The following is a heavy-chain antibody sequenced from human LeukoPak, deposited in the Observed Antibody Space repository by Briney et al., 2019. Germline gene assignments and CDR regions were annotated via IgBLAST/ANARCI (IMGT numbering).Heavy chain of an antibody. CDR1: GFTFSGYW. CDR3: ARAASSTRVTYMDV. Sequence: GGSLRLSCAASGFTFSGYWMHWVRQAPGKGLVWVSRINTDESSTDYADSVRGRFTISRDNAKNTLYLQMNSLRAEDTAVYYCARAASSTRVTYMDVWGRGTTVTVSS. D-gene: IGHD2-21*02. J-gene: IGHJ6*03. V-gene: IGHV3-74*01. CDR2: INTDESST.